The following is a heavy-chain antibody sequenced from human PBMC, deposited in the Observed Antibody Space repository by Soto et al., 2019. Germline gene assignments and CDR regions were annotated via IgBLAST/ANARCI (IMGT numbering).Heavy chain of an antibody. J-gene: IGHJ6*01. CDR2: ISGSAGST. D-gene: IGHD2-15*01. CDR3: AKRYCSGGSCHLYYYYGMDV. V-gene: IGHV3-23*01. CDR1: GFTFSSYA. Sequence: VQLLESGGGLVQPGGSLRLSCAASGFTFSSYAMSWVRQAPGEGLEWVSAISGSAGSTFYAESVKGRFTISRDNSKNTLYLQMNSLRAEDTALYYCAKRYCSGGSCHLYYYYGMDVW.